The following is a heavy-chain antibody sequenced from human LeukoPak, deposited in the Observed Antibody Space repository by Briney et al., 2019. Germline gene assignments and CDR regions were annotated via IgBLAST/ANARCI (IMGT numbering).Heavy chain of an antibody. CDR2: IYPGDSDT. V-gene: IGHV5-51*01. Sequence: GESLKISCKGSGYSFTSYWIGWVRQMPGKGPEWMGIIYPGDSDTRYSPSFQGQVTVSADKSISTAYLQWSSLKASDTAMYYCARQPSSGWSLSHFDYWGQGTLVTVSS. CDR3: ARQPSSGWSLSHFDY. J-gene: IGHJ4*02. D-gene: IGHD6-19*01. CDR1: GYSFTSYW.